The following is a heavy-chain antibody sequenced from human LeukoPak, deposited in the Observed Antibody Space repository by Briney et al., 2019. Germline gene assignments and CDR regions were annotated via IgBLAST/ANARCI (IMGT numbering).Heavy chain of an antibody. J-gene: IGHJ4*02. V-gene: IGHV3-74*01. CDR2: INSDGSST. Sequence: PGGSLRLSCAASVFTFSSYWMHWVRQAPGKGLVWVSRINSDGSSTSYADSVKGRFTISRDNAKNTLYLQMNSLRAEDAAVYYCARSFIAVAGSDYWGQGTLVTVSS. CDR1: VFTFSSYW. D-gene: IGHD6-19*01. CDR3: ARSFIAVAGSDY.